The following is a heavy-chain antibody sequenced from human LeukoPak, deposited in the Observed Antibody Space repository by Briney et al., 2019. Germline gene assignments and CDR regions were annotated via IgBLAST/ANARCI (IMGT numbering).Heavy chain of an antibody. D-gene: IGHD6-13*01. CDR2: IYYSGST. CDR3: AREVAAAGTLYYFDY. J-gene: IGHJ4*02. V-gene: IGHV4-59*01. Sequence: ETLSLTCTVSGGSISSYYWSWIRQPPGKGLEWIGYIYYSGSTNYNPSLKSRVTISVDTSKNQFSLKLSSVTAADTAVYYCAREVAAAGTLYYFDYWGQGTLVTVSS. CDR1: GGSISSYY.